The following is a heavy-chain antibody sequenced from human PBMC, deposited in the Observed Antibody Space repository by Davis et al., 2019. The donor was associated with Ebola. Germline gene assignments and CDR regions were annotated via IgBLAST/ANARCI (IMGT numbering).Heavy chain of an antibody. CDR1: GGTFSSYA. CDR3: ARGKTVAGTRGLSWFDP. CDR2: IIPIFGTA. V-gene: IGHV1-69*05. D-gene: IGHD6-19*01. Sequence: AASVKVSCKASGGTFSSYAISWVRQAPGQGLEWMGGIIPIFGTANYAQKFRDRVTITRDTSASTSYMELSSLRSEDTAVFYCARGKTVAGTRGLSWFDPWGPGTLVTVSS. J-gene: IGHJ5*02.